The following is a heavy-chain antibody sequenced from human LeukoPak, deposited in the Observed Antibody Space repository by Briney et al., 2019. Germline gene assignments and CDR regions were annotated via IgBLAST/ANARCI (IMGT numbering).Heavy chain of an antibody. CDR2: ISSSSSYI. V-gene: IGHV3-21*01. D-gene: IGHD3-22*01. Sequence: GGSLRLSCAASEFSVGSNYMTWVRQAPGKGLEWVSSISSSSSYIYYADSVKGRFTISRDNAKNSLYLQMNSLRAEDTAVYYCARGGLYYDSSGYYYFDYWGQGTLVTVSS. CDR1: EFSVGSNY. J-gene: IGHJ4*02. CDR3: ARGGLYYDSSGYYYFDY.